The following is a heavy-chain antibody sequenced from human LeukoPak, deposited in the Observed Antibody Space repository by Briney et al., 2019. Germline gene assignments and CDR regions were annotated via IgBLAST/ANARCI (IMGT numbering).Heavy chain of an antibody. J-gene: IGHJ4*02. CDR2: INPFYCTA. CDR1: GGTFSSYA. D-gene: IGHD5-18*01. V-gene: IGHV1-69*06. Sequence: ASVKVTCKASGGTFSSYAISWVRQPPAQGLEWMGGINPFYCTANYPHKFQGRATNTADKSPRQASMEPRSLSSDGAAGYLFSRGLIQLHYFEYWGQGTLVTVSS. CDR3: SRGLIQLHYFEY.